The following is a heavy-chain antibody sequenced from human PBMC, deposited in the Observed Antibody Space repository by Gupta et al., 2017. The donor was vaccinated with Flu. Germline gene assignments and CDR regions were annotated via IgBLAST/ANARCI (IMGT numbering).Heavy chain of an antibody. Sequence: YAINWVRQAPGQGLEWMGGTIPIFGIVNYAQRFQGRVTITADKSTSTAYLELSSLRSEDTAVYYCAQPSIAAAGTASAFDIWGQGTMVTVSS. CDR1: YA. J-gene: IGHJ3*02. V-gene: IGHV1-69*17. CDR2: TIPIFGIV. CDR3: AQPSIAAAGTASAFDI. D-gene: IGHD6-13*01.